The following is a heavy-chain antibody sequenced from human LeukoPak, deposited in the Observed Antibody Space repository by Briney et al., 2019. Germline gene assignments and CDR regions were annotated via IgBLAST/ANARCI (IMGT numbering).Heavy chain of an antibody. CDR2: INPSDGWT. V-gene: IGHV1-46*01. D-gene: IGHD1-1*01. CDR3: ARDEITTEENDFDY. CDR1: GYSFTTYY. J-gene: IGHJ4*02. Sequence: GASVNVSCKASGYSFTTYYIHWVRQAPGQGLDWVAIINPSDGWTKYAQRFQGRVTLTRDTSTSTVYMELGSLTSEDTAVYYCARDEITTEENDFDYWGQGTLVTVSS.